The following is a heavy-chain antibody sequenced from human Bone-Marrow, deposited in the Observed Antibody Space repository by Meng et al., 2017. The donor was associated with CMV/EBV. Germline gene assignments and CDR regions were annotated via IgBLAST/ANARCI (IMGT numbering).Heavy chain of an antibody. CDR3: ARIAVAGNIDDY. D-gene: IGHD6-19*01. CDR2: ISSSSSYI. V-gene: IGHV3-21*01. CDR1: GFTFSSYS. Sequence: GESLKISCAASGFTFSSYSMNWVRQAPGKGLEWVSSISSSSSYIYYADSVKGRFTISRDNAKNSLYLQMNSLRAEDTAVYYCARIAVAGNIDDYWVQGTLVTVSS. J-gene: IGHJ4*02.